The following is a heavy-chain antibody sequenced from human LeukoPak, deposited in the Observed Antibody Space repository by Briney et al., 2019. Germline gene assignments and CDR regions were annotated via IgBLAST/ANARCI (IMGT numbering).Heavy chain of an antibody. D-gene: IGHD6-19*01. J-gene: IGHJ3*02. V-gene: IGHV4-61*02. CDR3: ARHVGWSHAFDI. CDR2: IYTSGST. CDR1: GGSISSGSYY. Sequence: SETLSLTCTVSGGSISSGSYYWSWIRQPAGKGLEWIGRIYTSGSTNYNPSLKSRVTISVDTSKNQFSLKLSSVTAADTAVYYCARHVGWSHAFDIWGQGTMVTVSS.